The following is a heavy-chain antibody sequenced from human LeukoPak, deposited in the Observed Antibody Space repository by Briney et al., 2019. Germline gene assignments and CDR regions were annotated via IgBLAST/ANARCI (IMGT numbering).Heavy chain of an antibody. D-gene: IGHD3-22*01. J-gene: IGHJ4*02. CDR1: GFTVSSNY. CDR2: IYSGGST. CDR3: ASLPMIVVVIHDY. Sequence: GGSLRPSCAASGFTVSSNYMSWVRQAPGKGLEWVSVIYSGGSTYYADSVKGRFTISRDNSKNTLYLQMNSLRAEDTAVYYCASLPMIVVVIHDYWGQGTLVTVSS. V-gene: IGHV3-53*01.